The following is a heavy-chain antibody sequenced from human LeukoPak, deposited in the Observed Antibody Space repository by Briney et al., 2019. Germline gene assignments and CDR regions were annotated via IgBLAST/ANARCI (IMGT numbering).Heavy chain of an antibody. J-gene: IGHJ4*02. Sequence: GGSLRLSCAASGFTFSSYAMSWVRQAPGKRLEWVSAISGSGGSTYYADSVKGRFTISRDNSKNTLFLQMNTLGAEDAALYYCAKGYDILTGYFFDYWGQGTLVTVSS. CDR2: ISGSGGST. CDR1: GFTFSSYA. D-gene: IGHD3-9*01. V-gene: IGHV3-23*01. CDR3: AKGYDILTGYFFDY.